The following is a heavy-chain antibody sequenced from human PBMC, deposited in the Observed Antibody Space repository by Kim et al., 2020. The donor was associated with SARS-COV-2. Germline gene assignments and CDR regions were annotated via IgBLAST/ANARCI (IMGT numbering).Heavy chain of an antibody. CDR3: AKATYRGSYYSAS. D-gene: IGHD1-26*01. Sequence: YSADSVKGPFTISRDKSRNTLYMQMNSPGTENTAVYYCAKATYRGSYYSASWGQGTLVTVSS. V-gene: IGHV3-30*02. J-gene: IGHJ4*02.